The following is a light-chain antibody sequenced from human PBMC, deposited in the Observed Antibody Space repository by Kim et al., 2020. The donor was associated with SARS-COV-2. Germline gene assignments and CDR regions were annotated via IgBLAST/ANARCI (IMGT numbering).Light chain of an antibody. CDR2: DAS. CDR3: QQRSQWPIT. CDR1: QDVSGY. Sequence: LSPGDRATLSCRASQDVSGYLAWYQQKPGQTPRLLIYDASNRATGIPARFSAGGSETHFTLTISSLESEDFAIYYCQQRSQWPITFGQGTRLEIK. V-gene: IGKV3-11*01. J-gene: IGKJ5*01.